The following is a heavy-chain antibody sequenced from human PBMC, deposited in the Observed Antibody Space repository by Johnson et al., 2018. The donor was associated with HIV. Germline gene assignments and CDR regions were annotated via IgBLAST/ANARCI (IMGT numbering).Heavy chain of an antibody. CDR3: ARDVNYYDRSGSYGLHGAFDI. CDR2: ISYDGSNK. D-gene: IGHD3-22*01. CDR1: GLTFSSYG. J-gene: IGHJ3*02. Sequence: QEKLVESGGGVVQPGRSLRLSCAASGLTFSSYGMHWVRQAPGKGLEWVAVISYDGSNKHFEESVQGRFTVSRDNSKNILCLEMNSLRAEDTAVYYCARDVNYYDRSGSYGLHGAFDIWGQGTMVTVSS. V-gene: IGHV3-30*19.